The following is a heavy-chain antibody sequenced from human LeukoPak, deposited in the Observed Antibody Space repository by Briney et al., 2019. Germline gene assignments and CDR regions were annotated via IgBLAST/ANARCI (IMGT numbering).Heavy chain of an antibody. J-gene: IGHJ3*02. CDR1: GFTFSSYG. V-gene: IGHV3-30*03. D-gene: IGHD3-22*01. CDR3: ARAYYYDSSGYYGRAFDI. CDR2: ISYDGSNK. Sequence: GGSLRLSCAASGFTFSSYGMHWVRQAPGKGLEWVAVISYDGSNKYYADSVKGRFTISRDNSKNTLYLQMNSLRAEDTAVYYCARAYYYDSSGYYGRAFDIWGQGTMVTVSS.